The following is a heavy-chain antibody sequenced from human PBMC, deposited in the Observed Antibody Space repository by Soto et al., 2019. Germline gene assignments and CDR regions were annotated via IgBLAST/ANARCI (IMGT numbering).Heavy chain of an antibody. CDR1: GGSIISYY. CDR3: AIGVGYYDSIGYYGGHYFDY. V-gene: IGHV4-59*01. CDR2: IYDSGST. Sequence: PSETLSLTCTVSGGSIISYYWSWIRQPPGKGLEWIGYIYDSGSTSYNPSIKSRVTISVDTSKNQFSLKLSSVTAADTAVYYCAIGVGYYDSIGYYGGHYFDYWGQGTPVTVSS. D-gene: IGHD3-22*01. J-gene: IGHJ4*02.